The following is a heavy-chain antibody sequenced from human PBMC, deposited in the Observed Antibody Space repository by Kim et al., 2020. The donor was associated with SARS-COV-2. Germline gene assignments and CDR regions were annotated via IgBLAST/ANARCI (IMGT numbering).Heavy chain of an antibody. CDR3: ARAGYSSALD. CDR1: GGSISSYY. V-gene: IGHV4-59*01. CDR2: IYYSGST. Sequence: SETLSLTCTVSGGSISSYYWSWIRQPPGKGLEWIGYIYYSGSTNYNPSLKSRVTISVDTSKNQFSLKLSSVTAADTAVHYCARAGYSSALDWGQGTLVTVSS. D-gene: IGHD6-19*01. J-gene: IGHJ4*02.